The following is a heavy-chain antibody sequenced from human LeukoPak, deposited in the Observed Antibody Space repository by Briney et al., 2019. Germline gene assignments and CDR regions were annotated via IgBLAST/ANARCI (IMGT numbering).Heavy chain of an antibody. D-gene: IGHD2-2*01. J-gene: IGHJ5*02. Sequence: ASVKVSCKASGYTFTGYYMHWVRQAPGQGLEWMGWINPNSGGTNYAQKFQGRVTVTRDTSISTAYMELSRLRSDDTAVYYCARVGCSSTSCYNWFDPWGQGTLVTVSS. CDR3: ARVGCSSTSCYNWFDP. V-gene: IGHV1-2*02. CDR2: INPNSGGT. CDR1: GYTFTGYY.